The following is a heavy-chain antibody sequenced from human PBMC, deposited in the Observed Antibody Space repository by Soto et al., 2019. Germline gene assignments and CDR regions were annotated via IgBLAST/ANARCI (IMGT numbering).Heavy chain of an antibody. CDR3: VKGGYRHAYD. J-gene: IGHJ4*02. V-gene: IGHV3-23*01. CDR1: GFAFSRSA. D-gene: IGHD3-16*01. Sequence: EVQLLESGGGLIQPGGSLRLSCAASGFAFSRSAMAWVRQAPEKGLEWVSSISEGGGTTFYAGSVEGRFTISRDNSKNTLYLQMNSVRADDTAVYYCVKGGYRHAYDWGRGTLVTVSS. CDR2: ISEGGGTT.